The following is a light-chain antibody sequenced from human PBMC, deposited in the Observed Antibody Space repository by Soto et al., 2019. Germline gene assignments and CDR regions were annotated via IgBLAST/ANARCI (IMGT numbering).Light chain of an antibody. CDR3: QQYDDLPAT. CDR1: QDISNY. V-gene: IGKV1-33*01. Sequence: DIQMTQSPSSLSAFVGDRVTLTCQASQDISNYLNWYQQKPGKAPTLLIYDASDLKTGVPSRFSGGGSGTDFTFTISSLQPEDIATYYCQQYDDLPATFGPGTKVNI. J-gene: IGKJ3*01. CDR2: DAS.